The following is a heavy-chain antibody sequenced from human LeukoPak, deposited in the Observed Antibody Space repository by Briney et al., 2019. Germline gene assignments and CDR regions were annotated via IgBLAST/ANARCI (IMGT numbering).Heavy chain of an antibody. Sequence: GGSLRLSCAASGFTFSTYWMHWVRQAPRKGLVWVSRINRDGSSTNYADSVKGRFTISRDNAKNTLYLQMNSLRAEDTAVYYCARAGVLAGLDVWGKGTTVTVSS. CDR2: INRDGSST. J-gene: IGHJ6*04. CDR3: ARAGVLAGLDV. D-gene: IGHD3-10*01. CDR1: GFTFSTYW. V-gene: IGHV3-74*01.